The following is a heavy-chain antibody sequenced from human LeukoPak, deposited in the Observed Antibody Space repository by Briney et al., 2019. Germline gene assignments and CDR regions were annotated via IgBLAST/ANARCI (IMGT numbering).Heavy chain of an antibody. V-gene: IGHV4-31*03. Sequence: SETLSLTCTVSGGSISSGGYYWSWTRQHPGRGLEWIGYIYYSGSTYYNPSLKSRVTISVDTSKNQFSLKLSSVTAADTAVYYCARDRVVRNYYGMDVWGQGTTVTVSS. J-gene: IGHJ6*02. CDR3: ARDRVVRNYYGMDV. CDR1: GGSISSGGYY. D-gene: IGHD3-10*01. CDR2: IYYSGST.